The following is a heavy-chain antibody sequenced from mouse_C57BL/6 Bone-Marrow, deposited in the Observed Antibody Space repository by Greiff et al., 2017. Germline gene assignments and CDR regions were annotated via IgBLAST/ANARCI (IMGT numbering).Heavy chain of an antibody. V-gene: IGHV1-15*01. Sequence: QVQLQQSGAELVRPGASVTLSCKASGYTFTDYEMHWVKQTPVHGLEWIGAIDPETGGTAYNQKFKGKAILTADKSSSTACMELRSLTSEDSAVYYCTRLRVEEEDYWGQGTTLTVSS. CDR3: TRLRVEEEDY. CDR1: GYTFTDYE. CDR2: IDPETGGT. D-gene: IGHD1-1*01. J-gene: IGHJ2*01.